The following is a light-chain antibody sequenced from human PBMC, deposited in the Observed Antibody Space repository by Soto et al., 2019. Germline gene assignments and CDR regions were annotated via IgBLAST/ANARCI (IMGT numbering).Light chain of an antibody. CDR2: EGS. CDR1: SSDVGSYNL. CDR3: CAYAGSRDVV. Sequence: QSALTQPASVSGSPGQSITISCTGTSSDVGSYNLVSWYQQHPGKAPKLMIYEGSKRPSGVSNRFSGSKSGNTASLTISGLQAEEEEDDYCCAYAGSRDVVFGGGTKLTVL. V-gene: IGLV2-23*01. J-gene: IGLJ2*01.